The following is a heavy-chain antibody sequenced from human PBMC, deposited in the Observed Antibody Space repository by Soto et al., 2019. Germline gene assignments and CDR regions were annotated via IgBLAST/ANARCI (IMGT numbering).Heavy chain of an antibody. Sequence: GGSLRLSCAASGFTFSSYSMNWVRQAPGKGLEWVSSISSSSSYIYYADSVKGRFTISRDNAKNSLYLQMNSLRTEDTAVYYCARGALQDDAFDIWGQGTMVTVSS. CDR3: ARGALQDDAFDI. CDR2: ISSSSSYI. V-gene: IGHV3-21*01. CDR1: GFTFSSYS. J-gene: IGHJ3*02. D-gene: IGHD4-4*01.